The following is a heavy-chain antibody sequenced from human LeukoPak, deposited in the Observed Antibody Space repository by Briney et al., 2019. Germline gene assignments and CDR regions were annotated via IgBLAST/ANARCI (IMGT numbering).Heavy chain of an antibody. D-gene: IGHD3-10*02. J-gene: IGHJ3*02. V-gene: IGHV1-69*13. CDR3: ARDWSSRAYVPDAFDI. Sequence: SVKVSCKASGGTFSSYAISWVRQAPGQGLEWMGGIIPIFGTANYAQKFQGRVTITADESTSTAYMELSSLRSEDTAVYYCARDWSSRAYVPDAFDIWGQGTMVTVSS. CDR1: GGTFSSYA. CDR2: IIPIFGTA.